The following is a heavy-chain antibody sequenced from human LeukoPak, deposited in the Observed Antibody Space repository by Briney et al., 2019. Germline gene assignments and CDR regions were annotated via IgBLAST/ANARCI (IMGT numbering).Heavy chain of an antibody. CDR2: ISAYNGNT. CDR1: GYTFTSYG. J-gene: IGHJ4*02. V-gene: IGHV1-18*01. Sequence: ASVKVSCKASGYTFTSYGISWVRQAPGQGLEWMGWISAYNGNTNYAQKLQGRVTMTTDTSTSTAYMELRSLRSEDTAVYYCARDLKYYYDSSGYYSSAYYFDYWGQGTLVTVSS. CDR3: ARDLKYYYDSSGYYSSAYYFDY. D-gene: IGHD3-22*01.